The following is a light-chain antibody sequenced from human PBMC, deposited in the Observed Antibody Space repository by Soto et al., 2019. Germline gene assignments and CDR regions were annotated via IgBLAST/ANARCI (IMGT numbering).Light chain of an antibody. CDR2: GAS. Sequence: EIVLTQSPGTLSLSPGERATLSCRASQSVISSYLAWYQQKPGQAPRLLIYGASSRATGIPDRFSGSGSGTDSTLTISRLEPEDFAGYYCQQYGSLPKTFGQGTKVEIK. V-gene: IGKV3-20*01. J-gene: IGKJ1*01. CDR1: QSVISSY. CDR3: QQYGSLPKT.